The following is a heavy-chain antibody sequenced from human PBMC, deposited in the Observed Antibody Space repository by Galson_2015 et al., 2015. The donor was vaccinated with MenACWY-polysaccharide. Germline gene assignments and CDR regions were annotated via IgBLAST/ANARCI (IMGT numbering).Heavy chain of an antibody. CDR2: IKSKPNGGTI. V-gene: IGHV3-15*01. D-gene: IGHD2-8*02. CDR1: GFIFSNAW. J-gene: IGHJ4*02. Sequence: SLRLSCAGSGFIFSNAWMNWVRQAPGKGLEWVGRIKSKPNGGTIEYAAPVKGRFTISRDDSKNTVYVQMNSLKTEDTAVYYCSTGDGHTTGFDYWGWGALVIVSS. CDR3: STGDGHTTGFDY.